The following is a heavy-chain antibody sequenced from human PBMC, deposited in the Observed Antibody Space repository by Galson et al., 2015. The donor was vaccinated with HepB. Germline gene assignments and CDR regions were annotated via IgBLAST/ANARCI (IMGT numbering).Heavy chain of an antibody. CDR2: IYTSGST. D-gene: IGHD3-3*01. V-gene: IGHV4-61*02. Sequence: LTCTVSGGSISSGDYYWSWIRQPAGKGLEWIGRIYTSGSTNYNPSLKSRVTMSVDTSKNQFSLKLSSVTAADTAVYYCARDSSRLGDYDFWSWFDPWGQGTLVTVSS. CDR3: ARDSSRLGDYDFWSWFDP. J-gene: IGHJ5*02. CDR1: GGSISSGDYY.